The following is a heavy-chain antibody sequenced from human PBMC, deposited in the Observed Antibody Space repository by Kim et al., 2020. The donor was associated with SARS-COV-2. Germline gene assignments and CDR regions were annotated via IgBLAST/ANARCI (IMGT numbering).Heavy chain of an antibody. CDR2: T. Sequence: TSYADSVKGRLTISKDNSKNTLYLQMNSLRAEDTAVYYCARTIPSYYGMDVWGQGATVTVSS. CDR3: ARTIPSYYGMDV. D-gene: IGHD3-9*01. J-gene: IGHJ6*02. V-gene: IGHV3-74*01.